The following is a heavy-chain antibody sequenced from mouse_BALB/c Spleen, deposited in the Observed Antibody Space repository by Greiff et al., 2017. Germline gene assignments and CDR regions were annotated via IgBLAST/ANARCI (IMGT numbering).Heavy chain of an antibody. J-gene: IGHJ4*01. CDR1: GYTFTDYN. CDR2: IYPYNGGT. CDR3: ARCGYYAMDY. Sequence: VQLQQSGPELVKPGASVKISCKASGYTFTDYNMHWVKQSHGKSLEWIGYIYPYNGGTGYNQKFKSKATLTVDNSSSTAYMELRSLTSEDSAVYYCARCGYYAMDYWGQGTSVTVSS. V-gene: IGHV1S29*02.